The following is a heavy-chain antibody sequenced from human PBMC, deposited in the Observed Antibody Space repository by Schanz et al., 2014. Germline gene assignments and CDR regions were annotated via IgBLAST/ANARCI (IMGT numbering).Heavy chain of an antibody. V-gene: IGHV3-23*01. CDR1: GFTFTTYA. D-gene: IGHD2-21*02. CDR3: ARPSDSSWYMDV. J-gene: IGHJ6*03. CDR2: IASGGSHT. Sequence: DVQLLESGGGLVQPGESLRLSCAASGFTFTTYAMTWVRQAPGKGLEWVSTIASGGSHTFYADSVTGRFTISRDNARNSLYLQLNRLRVEDSGVYYCARPSDSSWYMDVWDKGTTVTVSS.